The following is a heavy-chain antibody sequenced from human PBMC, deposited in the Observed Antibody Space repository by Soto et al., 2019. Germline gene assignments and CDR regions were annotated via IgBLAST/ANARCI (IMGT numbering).Heavy chain of an antibody. Sequence: GASEKVSCKASGYTFTSYAMHWVRQARGQRLEWMGWSNAGNGNTKYSQKFQGRVTITRDTSASTAYMELSSLRSEDTAVYYCARDVVRGVVWGLYYYSGMDVWGQGTTVTVAS. CDR2: SNAGNGNT. V-gene: IGHV1-3*01. CDR1: GYTFTSYA. CDR3: ARDVVRGVVWGLYYYSGMDV. J-gene: IGHJ6*01. D-gene: IGHD2-8*02.